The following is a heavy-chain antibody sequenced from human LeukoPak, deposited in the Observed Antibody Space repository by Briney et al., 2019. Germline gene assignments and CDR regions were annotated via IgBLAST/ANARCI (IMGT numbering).Heavy chain of an antibody. CDR1: VGSISSYY. CDR3: ARKSYGQAFDI. J-gene: IGHJ3*02. CDR2: MYYSGST. V-gene: IGHV4-59*01. D-gene: IGHD5-18*01. Sequence: PSETLSLTCTVSVGSISSYYWSWIRQPPGKGLEWIGYMYYSGSTNYNPSLKSRVTISVDTSKNQFSLKLSSVTAADTAVYYCARKSYGQAFDIWGQGTMVTVSS.